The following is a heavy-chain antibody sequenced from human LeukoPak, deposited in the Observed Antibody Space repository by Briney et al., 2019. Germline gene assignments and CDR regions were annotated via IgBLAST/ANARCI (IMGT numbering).Heavy chain of an antibody. CDR1: GFTFSSYA. J-gene: IGHJ4*02. CDR2: ISGSGGST. D-gene: IGHD5-12*01. Sequence: PGGSPRLSCAASGFTFSSYAMSWVRQAPGKGLEWVSAISGSGGSTYYADSVKGRFTISRDNSKNTLYLQMNSLRAEDTAVYYCAKEDVDIVATTLYYFDYWGQGTLVTVSS. CDR3: AKEDVDIVATTLYYFDY. V-gene: IGHV3-23*01.